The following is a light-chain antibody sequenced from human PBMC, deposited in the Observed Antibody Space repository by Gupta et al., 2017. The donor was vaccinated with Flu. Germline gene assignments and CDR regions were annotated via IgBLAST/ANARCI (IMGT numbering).Light chain of an antibody. CDR3: QQYNNCPPYT. J-gene: IGKJ2*01. Sequence: EIVMTQSPATLSVSTGERATLSCRASQSVSSNLAWYQQKPGQAPRLLIYGASTRATGIPARFSGSGSGTDFTLTISSLQSEDFAVYYCQQYNNCPPYTFGQGTKLEIK. V-gene: IGKV3-15*01. CDR2: GAS. CDR1: QSVSSN.